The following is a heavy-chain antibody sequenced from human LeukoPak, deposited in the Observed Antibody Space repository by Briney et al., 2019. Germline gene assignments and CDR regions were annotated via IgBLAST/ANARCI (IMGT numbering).Heavy chain of an antibody. V-gene: IGHV1-69*13. CDR1: RGTFSSYA. Sequence: SVKVSCKASRGTFSSYAISWVRQAPGQGLEWMGGIIPIFGTANHAQKFQGRVTISADESTSTAYMELSSLRSEDTAVYYCARDLSMVRGARYRPYNWFGPWGQGTLVTVSS. D-gene: IGHD3-10*01. J-gene: IGHJ5*02. CDR3: ARDLSMVRGARYRPYNWFGP. CDR2: IIPIFGTA.